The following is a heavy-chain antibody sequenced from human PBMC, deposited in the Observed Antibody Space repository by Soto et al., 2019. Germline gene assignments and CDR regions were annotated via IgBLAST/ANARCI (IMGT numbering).Heavy chain of an antibody. CDR1: GFSLSTSGVG. CDR2: IYWDDDK. CDR3: AHRRTGLSQWYYGDFDY. D-gene: IGHD6-19*01. J-gene: IGHJ4*02. V-gene: IGHV2-5*02. Sequence: QITLRESGPTLVKPTQTLTLTCTFSGFSLSTSGVGVGWIRQPPGKALEWLVFIYWDDDKRYSPSLRSRLAITKDTSKNQVVLTMTNVDPMDTATYFCAHRRTGLSQWYYGDFDYWGQGTLVTVSS.